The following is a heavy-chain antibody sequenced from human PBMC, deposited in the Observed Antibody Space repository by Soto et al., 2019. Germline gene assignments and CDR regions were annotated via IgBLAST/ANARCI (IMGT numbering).Heavy chain of an antibody. J-gene: IGHJ3*02. V-gene: IGHV4-34*01. CDR1: GGFVSSGNYY. D-gene: IGHD1-1*01. CDR3: ARVERGTATTVVDAFDI. Sequence: QEQLQQWGAGLLKPSETLSLTCAVYGGFVSSGNYYGGWIRQPPGKGREWVGEMSHSGGTHFNPSLKSRVTISVDTSKNQFSLKMSSVTAADTALYYCARVERGTATTVVDAFDIWGPGTMVTVSS. CDR2: MSHSGGT.